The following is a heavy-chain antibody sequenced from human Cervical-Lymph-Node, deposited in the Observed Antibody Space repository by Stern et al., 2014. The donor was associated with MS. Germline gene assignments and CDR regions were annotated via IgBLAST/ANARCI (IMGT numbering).Heavy chain of an antibody. D-gene: IGHD2-2*01. J-gene: IGHJ5*02. Sequence: MQLVESGAEVKRPGASVKVSCKASGYTFSNSAMHWLRQAPGQRLEWMGWINTANGKTKYSQKFQGRVTITRDTSASTTYMDLTSLTSEDTAVYYCGRGYCSSTSCPNWFDPWGQGTLVTVSS. CDR3: GRGYCSSTSCPNWFDP. V-gene: IGHV1-3*04. CDR2: INTANGKT. CDR1: GYTFSNSA.